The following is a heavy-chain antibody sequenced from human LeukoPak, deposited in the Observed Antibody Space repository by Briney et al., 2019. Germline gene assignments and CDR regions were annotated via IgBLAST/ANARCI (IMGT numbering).Heavy chain of an antibody. CDR1: GGSISSYY. Sequence: PSETLSLTCTVSGGSISSYYWSWIRQPPGKGLEWIGYIYYSGSTNYSPSLKSRVTISVHTSKNQFSLKLSSVTAADTAVYYCARHGAYWYFDLWGRGTLATVSS. CDR2: IYYSGST. D-gene: IGHD3-16*01. J-gene: IGHJ2*01. V-gene: IGHV4-59*08. CDR3: ARHGAYWYFDL.